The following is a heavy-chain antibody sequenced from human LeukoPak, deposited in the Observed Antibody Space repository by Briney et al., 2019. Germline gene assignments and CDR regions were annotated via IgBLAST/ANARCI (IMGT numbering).Heavy chain of an antibody. CDR1: GFTFSSYE. CDR3: ARDTYDYVWGSPDAFDI. V-gene: IGHV3-48*03. J-gene: IGHJ3*02. CDR2: ISSSGSTI. D-gene: IGHD3-16*01. Sequence: GGSLRLSCAASGFTFSSYEMNWVRQAPGKGLEGVSYISSSGSTIYYADSVKGRFTISRDNAKNSLYLQMNSLRAEDTAVYHCARDTYDYVWGSPDAFDIWGQGTMVTVSS.